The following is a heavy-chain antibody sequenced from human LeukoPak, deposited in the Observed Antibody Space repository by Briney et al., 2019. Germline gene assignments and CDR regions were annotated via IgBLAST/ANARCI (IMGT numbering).Heavy chain of an antibody. CDR2: IYYSGST. CDR3: ARAEWELPLYNWFDP. Sequence: SETLSLTCTVSGGSISSYYWSWIRQPPGKGLEWIGYIYYSGSTNYNPSLKSRVTISVDTSKNQFSLKLSSVTAADTAVYYCARAEWELPLYNWFDPWGQGTLVTVSS. V-gene: IGHV4-59*01. CDR1: GGSISSYY. D-gene: IGHD1-26*01. J-gene: IGHJ5*02.